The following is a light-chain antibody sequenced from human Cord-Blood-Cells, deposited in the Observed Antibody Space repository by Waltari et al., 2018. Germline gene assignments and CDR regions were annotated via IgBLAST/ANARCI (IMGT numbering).Light chain of an antibody. J-gene: IGKJ4*01. V-gene: IGKV3-11*01. CDR1: QSVRSY. CDR2: DAS. CDR3: QQRSNWPPLT. Sequence: EIVLTQSPAPLSLSPGEGAPLSCRASQSVRSYLAWYQQKPGHAPRLLIYDASNRATGIPARFSGSGSGTDFTLTISSLEPEDFAVYYCQQRSNWPPLTFGGGTKVEIK.